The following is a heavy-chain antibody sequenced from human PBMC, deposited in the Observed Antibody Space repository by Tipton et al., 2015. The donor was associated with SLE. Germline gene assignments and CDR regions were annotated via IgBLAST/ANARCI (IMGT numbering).Heavy chain of an antibody. CDR3: ARAGSTVILDAFDI. V-gene: IGHV4-59*02. CDR1: GASVSSHY. D-gene: IGHD4-17*01. CDR2: IHYNRDT. Sequence: TLSLTCTVSGASVSSHYWNWIRQTPGKGLEWIGYIHYNRDTNYHPSLKSRVSMSVDKSKNQFSLKLRYVAAADTAVYYCARAGSTVILDAFDIWGQGTMVTVSS. J-gene: IGHJ3*02.